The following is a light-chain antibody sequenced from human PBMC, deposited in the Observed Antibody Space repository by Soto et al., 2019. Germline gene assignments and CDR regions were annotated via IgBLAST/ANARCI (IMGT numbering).Light chain of an antibody. CDR1: QGIMNF. V-gene: IGKV1-27*01. J-gene: IGKJ3*01. CDR3: QQYSSVPV. CDR2: AES. Sequence: DIQMTQSPTSLSASVGDRVTITCRASQGIMNFVAWSQQKPGKAPKLLIYAESTLQSGVPSRFSGSGSGTDFPLTINSLQPEDVATYSCQQYSSVPVFGPGTKVEI.